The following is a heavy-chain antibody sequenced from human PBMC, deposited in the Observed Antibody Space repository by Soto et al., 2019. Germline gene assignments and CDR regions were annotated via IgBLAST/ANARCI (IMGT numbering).Heavy chain of an antibody. CDR2: IIPIFGTA. J-gene: IGHJ4*02. D-gene: IGHD3-22*01. Sequence: ASVKVSCKASGGTFSSYAISWVLQAPGQGLEWMGGIIPIFGTANYAQKFQGRVTITADESTSTAYMELSSLRSEDTAVYYCARDKDSSGYYFDYWGQGTLVTVS. CDR1: GGTFSSYA. V-gene: IGHV1-69*13. CDR3: ARDKDSSGYYFDY.